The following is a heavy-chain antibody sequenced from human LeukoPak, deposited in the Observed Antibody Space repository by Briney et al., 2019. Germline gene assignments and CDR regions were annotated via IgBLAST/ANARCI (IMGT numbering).Heavy chain of an antibody. CDR3: VGFGWVHFDY. V-gene: IGHV1-46*01. CDR1: GYTVTSDY. D-gene: IGHD6-19*01. CDR2: INPSGGST. Sequence: ASVKVSCKASGYTVTSDYMHWVRQAPGQGLEWMGIINPSGGSTSYAQKFQGRVTMTRDTSTSTVYMELSSLRSEDTAVYYCVGFGWVHFDYWGQGTLVTVSS. J-gene: IGHJ4*02.